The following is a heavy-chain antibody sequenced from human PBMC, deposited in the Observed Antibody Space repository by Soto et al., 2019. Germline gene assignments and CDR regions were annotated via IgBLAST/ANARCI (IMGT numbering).Heavy chain of an antibody. D-gene: IGHD3-10*01. V-gene: IGHV1-3*01. CDR3: ARLMRFGTDYYYYGMDV. CDR1: GYTFTSYA. Sequence: GASVKVSCKASGYTFTSYAMHWVRQAPGQRLEWMGWINAGNGNTKYSQKFQGRVTITRDTSASTAYMELSSLRSEDTAVYYCARLMRFGTDYYYYGMDVWGQGTTVTVSS. J-gene: IGHJ6*02. CDR2: INAGNGNT.